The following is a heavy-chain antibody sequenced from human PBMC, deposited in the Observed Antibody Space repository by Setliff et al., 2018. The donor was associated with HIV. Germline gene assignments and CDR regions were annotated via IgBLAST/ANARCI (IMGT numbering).Heavy chain of an antibody. CDR1: GFTFSCYG. Sequence: GGSLRLSCAASGFTFSCYGMHWVRQAPGKGPEWVAVIWYDGIHEEYADSVKGRFTISRDNSRNMLFLEMKSLRDEDTAVYCCAKEAGVMDAFDIWGQGTMVTVSS. D-gene: IGHD3-16*01. CDR2: IWYDGIHE. CDR3: AKEAGVMDAFDI. J-gene: IGHJ3*02. V-gene: IGHV3-33*06.